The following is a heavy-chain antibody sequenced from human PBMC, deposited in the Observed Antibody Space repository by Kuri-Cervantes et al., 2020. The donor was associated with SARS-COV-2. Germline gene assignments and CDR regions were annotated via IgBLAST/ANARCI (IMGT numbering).Heavy chain of an antibody. D-gene: IGHD2-15*01. CDR3: ARPQGYCSGGSCPDAFGI. CDR1: GFTFSNAW. J-gene: IGHJ3*02. V-gene: IGHV3-15*01. CDR2: IKSKTDGGTT. Sequence: GESLKISCAASGFTFSNAWMSWVRQAPGKGLEWVGRIKSKTDGGTTDYAAPVKGRFTISRDDSKNTLYLQMNSLRAEDTAVYYCARPQGYCSGGSCPDAFGIWGQGTMVTVSS.